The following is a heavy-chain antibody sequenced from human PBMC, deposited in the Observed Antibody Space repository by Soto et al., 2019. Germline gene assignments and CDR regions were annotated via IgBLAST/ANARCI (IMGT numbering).Heavy chain of an antibody. Sequence: SVTSSVSGGSVRSGSYYRSLIRQPPGKGLEWIGYIYYSGSTNYNPSLKSRVTISVDTSKNQFSLKLSSVTAADTAVYYCARDKYYGSSPYGMDVCGQRTTVTVSS. V-gene: IGHV4-61*01. D-gene: IGHD3-10*01. CDR1: GGSVRSGSYY. CDR3: ARDKYYGSSPYGMDV. CDR2: IYYSGST. J-gene: IGHJ6*02.